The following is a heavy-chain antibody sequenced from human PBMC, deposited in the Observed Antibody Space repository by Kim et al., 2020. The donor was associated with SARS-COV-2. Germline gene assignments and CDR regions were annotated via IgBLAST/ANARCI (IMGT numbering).Heavy chain of an antibody. CDR2: ISYDGSNK. CDR1: GFTFSSYG. D-gene: IGHD6-13*01. J-gene: IGHJ2*01. V-gene: IGHV3-30*18. Sequence: GRSLRLSCAASGFTFSSYGMHWVRQAPGKGLEWVAVISYDGSNKYYADSVKGRFTISRDNSKNTLYLQMNSLRAEDTAVYYCAKDYQGYSSSWWYFDL. CDR3: AKDYQGYSSSWWYFDL.